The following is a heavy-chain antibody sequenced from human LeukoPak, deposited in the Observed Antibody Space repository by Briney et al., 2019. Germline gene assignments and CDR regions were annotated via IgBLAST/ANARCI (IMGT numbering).Heavy chain of an antibody. Sequence: ASVKVSCKASGYTFTSYGISWVRQAPGQGLEWMGWISAYNGNTNYAQKLQGRVTMTTDTSTSTAYMELRSLRSDDTAVYYCARARRVDIVASLLLPPYYFDYWGQGTLVTVSS. CDR1: GYTFTSYG. J-gene: IGHJ4*02. CDR2: ISAYNGNT. D-gene: IGHD5-12*01. CDR3: ARARRVDIVASLLLPPYYFDY. V-gene: IGHV1-18*01.